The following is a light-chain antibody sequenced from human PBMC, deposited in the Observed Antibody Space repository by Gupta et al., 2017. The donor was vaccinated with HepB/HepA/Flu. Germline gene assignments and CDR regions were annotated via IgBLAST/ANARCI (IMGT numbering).Light chain of an antibody. CDR3: RQGTQSPRT. CDR2: KSS. Sequence: DIVMTQTPLSSPVTLGQPASISCRSSQSLVYSDGNTYLSWLQQRPGQPPRLLIYKSSNRCSGVPDRFSGSGAGTDFTLKISSVEAEDVGVYYCRQGTQSPRTFGQGTKLEIK. CDR1: QSLVYSDGNTY. V-gene: IGKV2-24*01. J-gene: IGKJ1*01.